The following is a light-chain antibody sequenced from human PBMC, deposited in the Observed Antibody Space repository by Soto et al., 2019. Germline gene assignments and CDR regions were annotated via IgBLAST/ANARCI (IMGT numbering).Light chain of an antibody. CDR1: NSDVGSYNL. V-gene: IGLV2-23*01. CDR3: CSYAGSRTLV. J-gene: IGLJ2*01. Sequence: QSVLTQPASVSGSPGQSITISCTGTNSDVGSYNLVSWYQQHPGKAPKLMIYEGSKRPSGVSNRFSGSKSGNTASLTISGLQAEDEADYYCCSYAGSRTLVFGGGTKLTVL. CDR2: EGS.